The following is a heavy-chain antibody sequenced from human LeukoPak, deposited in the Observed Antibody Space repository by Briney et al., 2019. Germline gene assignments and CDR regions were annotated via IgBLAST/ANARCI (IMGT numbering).Heavy chain of an antibody. CDR3: ARAALGYCSGGSCRNDAFDI. Sequence: PSETLSLTCAGYGGSFSGYYWSWIRQPPGKGLEWIGEINHSGRTNYNPSLKSRVTISVDTSKNQFSLKLSSVTAADTAVYYCARAALGYCSGGSCRNDAFDIWGQGTMVTVSS. CDR1: GGSFSGYY. CDR2: INHSGRT. J-gene: IGHJ3*02. D-gene: IGHD2-15*01. V-gene: IGHV4-34*01.